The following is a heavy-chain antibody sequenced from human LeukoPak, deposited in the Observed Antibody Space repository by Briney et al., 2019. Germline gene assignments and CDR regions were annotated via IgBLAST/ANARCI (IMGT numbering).Heavy chain of an antibody. V-gene: IGHV3-74*01. CDR3: ARAGQAGRVFDY. J-gene: IGHJ4*02. D-gene: IGHD1-1*01. CDR2: INSDGNTT. Sequence: GGSLRLSCAASGFTFSSYWMHWVRQAPGKGLVWVSRINSDGNTTNYADSVKGRFTISRDNAKNTLYLQINSLRAEDTAVYYYARAGQAGRVFDYWGQGNLVTVSS. CDR1: GFTFSSYW.